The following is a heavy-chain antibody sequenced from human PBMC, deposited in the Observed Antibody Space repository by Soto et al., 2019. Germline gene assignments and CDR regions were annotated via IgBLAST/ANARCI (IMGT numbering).Heavy chain of an antibody. CDR2: ISYDGSNK. V-gene: IGHV3-30*18. CDR1: GFTFRSFG. J-gene: IGHJ3*02. CDR3: AKDADDAFDI. Sequence: GGSLRLSCAASGFTFRSFGMHWVRQAPGKGLEWVAVISYDGSNKYYADSVKGRFTISRDNSKNTLYLQMNSLRAEDTAVYYCAKDADDAFDIWGQGTMVTVSS.